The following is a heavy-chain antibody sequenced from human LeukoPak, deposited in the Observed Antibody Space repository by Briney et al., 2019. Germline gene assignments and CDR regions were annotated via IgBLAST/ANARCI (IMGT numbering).Heavy chain of an antibody. CDR2: INPNSGGT. J-gene: IGHJ6*02. CDR3: ARDQSYTGELWDYGMDV. CDR1: GYTFTGYY. Sequence: ATVKVSCKASGYTFTGYYMHWVRQAPGQGLEWMGWINPNSGGTNYAQKFQGWVTMTRDTSISTAYMELSRLRSDDTAVYYCARDQSYTGELWDYGMDVWAKGPRSPSP. D-gene: IGHD3-16*01. V-gene: IGHV1-2*04.